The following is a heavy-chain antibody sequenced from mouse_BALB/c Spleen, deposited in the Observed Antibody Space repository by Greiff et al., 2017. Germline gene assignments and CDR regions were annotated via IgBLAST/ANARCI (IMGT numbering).Heavy chain of an antibody. Sequence: EVQRVESGGGLVQPGGSRKLSCAASGFTFSSFGMHWVRQAPEKGLEWVAYISNGGGSTYYPDTVKGRFTISRDNAKNTLYLQMSSLKSEDTAMYYCARHEVLYYAMDYWGQGTSVTVSS. CDR1: GFTFSSFG. CDR2: ISNGGGST. V-gene: IGHV5-12-2*01. CDR3: ARHEVLYYAMDY. J-gene: IGHJ4*01.